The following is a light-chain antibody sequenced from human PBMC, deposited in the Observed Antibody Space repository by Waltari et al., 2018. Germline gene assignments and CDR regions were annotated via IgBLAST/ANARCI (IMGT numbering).Light chain of an antibody. Sequence: QSALTQPPSASGSPGQSVTISCTGTSSDVGGYHYVSWYQQHPGKAPKLLLYEVTKRPSGVPDRFSGSKSGNTASLTVSGLQADDEADYYCSSYAGTSTFYVFGTGTEVTVL. CDR2: EVT. CDR1: SSDVGGYHY. J-gene: IGLJ1*01. CDR3: SSYAGTSTFYV. V-gene: IGLV2-8*01.